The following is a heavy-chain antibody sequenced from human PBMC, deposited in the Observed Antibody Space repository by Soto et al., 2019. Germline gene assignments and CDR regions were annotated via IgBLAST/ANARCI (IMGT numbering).Heavy chain of an antibody. J-gene: IGHJ5*02. CDR3: VRCWGTGDGSNLGYNWFDP. CDR1: GFTVSGYS. Sequence: QEQVLQSGGGVVQPGRSLRLSCVASGFTVSGYSMRWVRQAPGKGLEWVSLISYDGNNKDYADSVKGRFTISRDKSKNTLYLQMNSLRIEDTAVYYCVRCWGTGDGSNLGYNWFDPWGQVSLVIVSS. V-gene: IGHV3-30-3*01. CDR2: ISYDGNNK. D-gene: IGHD1-1*01.